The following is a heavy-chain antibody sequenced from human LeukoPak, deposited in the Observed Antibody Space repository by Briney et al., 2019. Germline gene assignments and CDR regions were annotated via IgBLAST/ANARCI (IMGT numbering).Heavy chain of an antibody. D-gene: IGHD6-6*01. CDR2: IIPIFGTA. J-gene: IGHJ6*02. CDR3: ARDSFLVSSSSMRYYYGMDV. Sequence: ASVKVSCKASGGTFSSYAISWVRQAPGQGLEWMGGIIPIFGTANYAQKFQGRVTITADESTSTAYMELSSLRSEDTAVYYCARDSFLVSSSSMRYYYGMDVWGQGTTVTASS. CDR1: GGTFSSYA. V-gene: IGHV1-69*13.